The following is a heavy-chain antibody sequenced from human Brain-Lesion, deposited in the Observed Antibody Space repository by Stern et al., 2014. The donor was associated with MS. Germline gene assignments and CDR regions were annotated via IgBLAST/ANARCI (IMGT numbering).Heavy chain of an antibody. CDR3: ARETGGYTYGDTDFFDY. CDR2: IYSSGST. V-gene: IGHV4-61*02. CDR1: GDSISSGSFY. Sequence: VQLVESGPGLVKPSQTLSLTCIVSGDSISSGSFYWNWIRQPAGKGLEWIGRIYSSGSTNYNPYLKSRVTISGETSKNQISLKCISMPAADTAVYYCARETGGYTYGDTDFFDYWGQGALVTVSS. D-gene: IGHD5-18*01. J-gene: IGHJ4*02.